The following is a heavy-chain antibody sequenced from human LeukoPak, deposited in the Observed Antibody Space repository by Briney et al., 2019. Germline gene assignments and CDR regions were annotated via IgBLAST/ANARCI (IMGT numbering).Heavy chain of an antibody. D-gene: IGHD6-6*01. CDR1: GGSISSSSYY. J-gene: IGHJ4*02. CDR3: AGEIRQVVRGVDY. Sequence: SETLSLTCTVSGGSISSSSYYWGWIRQPPGKGLEWLGEINHSGSTNYNPSLKSRVTISVDTSKNQFSLKLSSVTAADTAVYCCAGEIRQVVRGVDYWGQGTLVTVSS. CDR2: INHSGST. V-gene: IGHV4-39*07.